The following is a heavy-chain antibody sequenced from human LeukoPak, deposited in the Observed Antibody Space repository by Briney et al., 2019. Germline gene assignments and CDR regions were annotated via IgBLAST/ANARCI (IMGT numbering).Heavy chain of an antibody. V-gene: IGHV3-23*01. D-gene: IGHD2-8*01. J-gene: IGHJ4*02. Sequence: GGSLRLSCAASGFTFSSYAMNWVRQAPGKGPDWVSGISGFNTYYADSVKGRFTIFRDNSKNVLYLQMDRLRAEDTAVYSCAKDVCTSPRCLLYFDSWGQGTLVTVSS. CDR1: GFTFSSYA. CDR2: ISGFNT. CDR3: AKDVCTSPRCLLYFDS.